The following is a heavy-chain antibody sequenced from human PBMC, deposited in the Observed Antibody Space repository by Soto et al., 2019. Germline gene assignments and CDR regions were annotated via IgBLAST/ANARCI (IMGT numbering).Heavy chain of an antibody. D-gene: IGHD4-17*01. CDR2: INAGNGNT. CDR3: ARVAHYAYAFDI. CDR1: GYTFTSYA. J-gene: IGHJ3*02. V-gene: IGHV1-3*01. Sequence: QVQLVQSGAEVKKPGASVKVSCKASGYTFTSYAMHWVRQAPGQRLEWMGWINAGNGNTKYSQKFQGRVTITRDTSASTAYMELSSLRSEDTAVYYCARVAHYAYAFDIWGQGTMVTVSS.